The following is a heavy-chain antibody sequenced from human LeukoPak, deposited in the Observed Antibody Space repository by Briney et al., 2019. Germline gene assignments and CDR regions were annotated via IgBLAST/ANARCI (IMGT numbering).Heavy chain of an antibody. D-gene: IGHD3-10*02. CDR2: ISGSGRTI. J-gene: IGHJ6*04. Sequence: GGSLRLSCAASGSTFSDYYMSWIRQAPGKGLEWVSYISGSGRTIYYADSVKGRFTISRDNAKNSLYLQMNSLRAEDTAVYYCAELGITMIGGVWGKGTTVTISS. CDR1: GSTFSDYY. CDR3: AELGITMIGGV. V-gene: IGHV3-11*04.